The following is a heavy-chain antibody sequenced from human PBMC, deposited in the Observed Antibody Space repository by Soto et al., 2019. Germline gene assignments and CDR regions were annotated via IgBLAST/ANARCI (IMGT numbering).Heavy chain of an antibody. D-gene: IGHD6-6*01. J-gene: IGHJ1*01. CDR3: ARGDRAAHGNYFQH. CDR1: GGTFSSYT. V-gene: IGHV1-69*02. CDR2: IIPILGIA. Sequence: QVQLVQSGAEVKKPGSSVTVSCTASGGTFSSYTISWVRQAPGQGLEWMGRIIPILGIANYAQKFQGRVTITADKSTSTAYMELSSLRSEDTAVYYWARGDRAAHGNYFQHWGQGTLVTVSS.